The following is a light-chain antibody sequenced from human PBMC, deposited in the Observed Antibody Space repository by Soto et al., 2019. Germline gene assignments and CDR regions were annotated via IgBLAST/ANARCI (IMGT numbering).Light chain of an antibody. V-gene: IGKV1-5*01. Sequence: DLQMTQSPSSLAASVGDTVPITFPASQNISSGLAWYQQKPGKAPKLLIYDASSLESGVPSRFSGSGSGTEFTLTISSLQPDDFATYYCQQYNSYSWTFGQGTKVDIK. CDR3: QQYNSYSWT. J-gene: IGKJ1*01. CDR2: DAS. CDR1: QNISSG.